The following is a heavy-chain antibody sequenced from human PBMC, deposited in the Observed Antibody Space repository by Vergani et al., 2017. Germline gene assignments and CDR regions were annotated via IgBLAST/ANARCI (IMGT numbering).Heavy chain of an antibody. Sequence: QVQLVQSGAEVKKPGASVTVSCTASGYTFTSYYMHCVRPAPGQGLEWMGIINPSGGSTSYAQKFQGRVTMTRDTSTSTVYMELSSLRAEYTAVYYCARESAYDYDSSGYGREFDYWGQGTLVTVSS. D-gene: IGHD3-22*01. V-gene: IGHV1-46*01. J-gene: IGHJ4*02. CDR1: GYTFTSYY. CDR2: INPSGGST. CDR3: ARESAYDYDSSGYGREFDY.